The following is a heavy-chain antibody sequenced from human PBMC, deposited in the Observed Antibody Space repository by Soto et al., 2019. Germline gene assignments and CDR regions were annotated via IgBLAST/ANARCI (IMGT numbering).Heavy chain of an antibody. V-gene: IGHV5-51*01. CDR1: GYSFTNYW. CDR3: ARGVETKPYFDY. J-gene: IGHJ4*02. CDR2: IYPSDSDT. Sequence: GESLKISCKGSGYSFTNYWIGWMRQMPGKGLEWMGIIYPSDSDTTYSPSFQGQVTMSADKSISTAYLQWSSLKASDTAMYYCARGVETKPYFDYWGQGTLVTVSS.